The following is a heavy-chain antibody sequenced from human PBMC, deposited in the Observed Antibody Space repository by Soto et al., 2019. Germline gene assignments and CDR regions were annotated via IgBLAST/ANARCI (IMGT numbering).Heavy chain of an antibody. CDR2: ISSSSSYI. CDR3: ARISPDGDYTRGYFDY. V-gene: IGHV3-21*01. Sequence: EVQLVESGGGLVKPGGSLRLSCAASGFTFSSYSMNWVRQAPGKGLEWVSSISSSSSYIYYADSVKGRFTISRDNAKNSLYLQMNSLRAEDTAVYYCARISPDGDYTRGYFDYWGQGTLVTVSS. J-gene: IGHJ4*02. D-gene: IGHD4-17*01. CDR1: GFTFSSYS.